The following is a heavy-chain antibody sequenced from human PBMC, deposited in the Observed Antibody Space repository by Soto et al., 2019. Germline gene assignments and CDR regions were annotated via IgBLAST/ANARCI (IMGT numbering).Heavy chain of an antibody. CDR3: ASGYDEPYYYYYMDV. J-gene: IGHJ6*03. CDR1: GYTFTSYG. Sequence: GASVKVSCKASGYTFTSYGISWVRQAPGQGLEWMGWISAYNGNTNYAQKLQGRVTMTTDTSTSTAYMELRSLRSDDTAVYYCASGYDEPYYYYYMDVWGKRTTVTVSS. CDR2: ISAYNGNT. V-gene: IGHV1-18*01. D-gene: IGHD5-12*01.